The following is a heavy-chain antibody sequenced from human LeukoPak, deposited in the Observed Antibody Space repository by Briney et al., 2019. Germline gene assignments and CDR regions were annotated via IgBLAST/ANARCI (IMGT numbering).Heavy chain of an antibody. D-gene: IGHD3-22*01. CDR1: GFTVSSNY. CDR3: ARDPAPYYYDSSTYAQ. Sequence: GGSLTLSCAASGFTVSSNYMSWIRQAPGKGLEWVSIIHSVGSTYYADSVKGRFTISRDNSKNTLYLQMNSLRAEDTAAYYCARDPAPYYYDSSTYAQWGQGTLVTVSS. J-gene: IGHJ4*02. CDR2: IHSVGST. V-gene: IGHV3-66*01.